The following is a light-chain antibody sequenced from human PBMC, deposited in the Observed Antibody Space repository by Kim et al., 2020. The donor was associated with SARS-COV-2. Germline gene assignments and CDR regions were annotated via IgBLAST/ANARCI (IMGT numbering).Light chain of an antibody. CDR2: QDT. Sequence: SYELTQPPSVSVSPGQTASIPCSGDNMGDKYACWYQQKPGQSPVLVIYQDTKRPSGIPERFSGSNSGNTATLTISGTQAMDEADYYCQAWDSSPYVVFGGGTQLTVL. J-gene: IGLJ2*01. CDR1: NMGDKY. V-gene: IGLV3-1*01. CDR3: QAWDSSPYVV.